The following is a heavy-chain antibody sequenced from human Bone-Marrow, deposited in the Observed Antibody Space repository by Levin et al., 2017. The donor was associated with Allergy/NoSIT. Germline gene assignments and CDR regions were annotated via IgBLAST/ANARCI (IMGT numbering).Heavy chain of an antibody. CDR3: ALATTVTIDAFDL. Sequence: KTSETLSLTCIVSGGSITSSSFFWGWFRQPPGKGLEWIGSIYYSGNTYYNPSLKSRVTIPVDTSKSQFSLRLSSVTAADTAVYYCALATTVTIDAFDLWGQGTLFSVSS. CDR2: IYYSGNT. CDR1: GGSITSSSFF. D-gene: IGHD4-17*01. J-gene: IGHJ3*01. V-gene: IGHV4-39*01.